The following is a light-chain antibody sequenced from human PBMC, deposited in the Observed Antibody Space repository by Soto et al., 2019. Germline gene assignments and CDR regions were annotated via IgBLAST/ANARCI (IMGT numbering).Light chain of an antibody. CDR3: QQYNSYSGFT. CDR2: KAS. Sequence: DIQMTRSPSTLSASVGDRVTITCRASQSISSWLAWYQQKPGKAPKLLIYKASSLESGVPSRFSGSGSGTEFTLTISSLQPDDFATYYCQQYNSYSGFTFGPGTKVDIK. J-gene: IGKJ3*01. CDR1: QSISSW. V-gene: IGKV1-5*03.